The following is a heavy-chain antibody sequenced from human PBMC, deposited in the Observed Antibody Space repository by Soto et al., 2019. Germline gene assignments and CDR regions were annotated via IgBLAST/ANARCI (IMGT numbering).Heavy chain of an antibody. CDR3: ARDTNSLDP. V-gene: IGHV4-38-2*02. D-gene: IGHD3-16*01. Sequence: ETLSLTCSVSNYSINSGFFWGWIRQPPGKGLEWIGSIFHTGDTYYNPSLKSRITMSVDTSRNQFSLKLTSLTAADTAVYYCARDTNSLDPWGQGTLVTVSS. J-gene: IGHJ5*02. CDR2: IFHTGDT. CDR1: NYSINSGFF.